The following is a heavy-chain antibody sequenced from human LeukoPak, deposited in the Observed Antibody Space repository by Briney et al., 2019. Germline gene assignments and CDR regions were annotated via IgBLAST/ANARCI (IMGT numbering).Heavy chain of an antibody. J-gene: IGHJ4*02. D-gene: IGHD3-16*01. Sequence: GGSLRLSCAASGFTFSSYEMNWVRQAPGKGLEWVSYISSSGSTIYYADSVKGRFTISRDSANNSLYLQMSSLRAEDTALYYCARDGDQLGLGDSWGQGTLVTVSS. CDR3: ARDGDQLGLGDS. CDR2: ISSSGSTI. V-gene: IGHV3-48*03. CDR1: GFTFSSYE.